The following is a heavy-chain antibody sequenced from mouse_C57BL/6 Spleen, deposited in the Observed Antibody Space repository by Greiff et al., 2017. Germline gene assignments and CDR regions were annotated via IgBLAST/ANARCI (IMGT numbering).Heavy chain of an antibody. CDR1: GYSFTDYN. D-gene: IGHD2-4*01. CDR2: INPNYGTT. V-gene: IGHV1-39*01. Sequence: EVKLMESGPELVKPGASVKISCKASGYSFTDYNMNWVKQSNGKSLEWIGVINPNYGTTSYNQKFKGKATLTVDQSSSTAYMQLNSLTSEDSAVYYCASFYYDSYYAMDYWGQGTSVTVSS. J-gene: IGHJ4*01. CDR3: ASFYYDSYYAMDY.